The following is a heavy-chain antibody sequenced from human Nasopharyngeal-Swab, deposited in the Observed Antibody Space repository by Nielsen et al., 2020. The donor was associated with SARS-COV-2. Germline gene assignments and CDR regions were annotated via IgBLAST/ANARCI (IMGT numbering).Heavy chain of an antibody. Sequence: VRQMPGKGLEWVGRIGDKAHNYATTYAASVKGRFTISRDDSKNTAFLQMDSLKTEDTALYYCTTDYYFDYWGQGTLVNVSS. CDR2: IGDKAHNYAT. J-gene: IGHJ4*02. CDR3: TTDYYFDY. V-gene: IGHV3-73*01.